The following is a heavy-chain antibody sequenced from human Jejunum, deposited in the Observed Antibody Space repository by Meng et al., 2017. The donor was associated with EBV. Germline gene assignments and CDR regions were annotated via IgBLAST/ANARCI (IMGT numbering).Heavy chain of an antibody. D-gene: IGHD1-14*01. CDR3: ARGPDHSKQGY. CDR1: DGSFSGYY. CDR2: ISDNEGT. J-gene: IGHJ4*02. V-gene: IGHV4-34*01. Sequence: QVQIPQGRAGLLTPSETLSLICAVYDGSFSGYYWSWIRQPPGKGLEWIGEISDNEGTKYNPSLKSRVTVSLDTSKNQFSLRLSSVTAADTALYYCARGPDHSKQGYWGQGTLVTVSS.